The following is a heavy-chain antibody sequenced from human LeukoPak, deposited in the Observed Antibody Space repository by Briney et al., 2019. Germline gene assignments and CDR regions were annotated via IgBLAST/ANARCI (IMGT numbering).Heavy chain of an antibody. J-gene: IGHJ4*02. CDR2: IGTAGDT. CDR1: GFTFSSYD. Sequence: GGSLRLSCAASGFTFSSYDMHWVRQAPGKGLEWVSAIGTAGDTYYPGSVKGRFTISRENAKNSLYLQMNSLRAGDTAVYYCARAFSSSSWYRYWGQGTLVTVSS. V-gene: IGHV3-13*01. D-gene: IGHD6-13*01. CDR3: ARAFSSSSWYRY.